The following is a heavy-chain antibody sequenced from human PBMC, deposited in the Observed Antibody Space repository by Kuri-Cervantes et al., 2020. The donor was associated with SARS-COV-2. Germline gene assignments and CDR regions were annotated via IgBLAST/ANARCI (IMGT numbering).Heavy chain of an antibody. CDR1: GFTFSSYD. CDR2: IGSYGVTT. Sequence: GESLKISCAASGFTFSSYDMSWVRQAPGKGLEWVSGIGSYGVTTYYADSVKGRFAISRDNSKNTLSLQLNSLRAEDTAIYYCAKERGYGYGFDIWGQGTMVTVSS. J-gene: IGHJ3*02. CDR3: AKERGYGYGFDI. D-gene: IGHD3-10*01. V-gene: IGHV3-23*01.